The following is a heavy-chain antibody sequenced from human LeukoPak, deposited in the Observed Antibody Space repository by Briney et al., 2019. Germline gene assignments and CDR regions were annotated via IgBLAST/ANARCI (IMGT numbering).Heavy chain of an antibody. V-gene: IGHV4-4*02. CDR3: ARERGPFCPFGY. D-gene: IGHD3-16*01. CDR1: GGSISGTNW. J-gene: IGHJ4*02. Sequence: SGTLSLTCGVSGGSISGTNWWSWVRQPPGQGLEWIGEISLAGQTNYNPSLNGRVTMSLDKSSNQLSLHLTSVTAADTATYYCARERGPFCPFGYWGQGTLVIGSS. CDR2: ISLAGQT.